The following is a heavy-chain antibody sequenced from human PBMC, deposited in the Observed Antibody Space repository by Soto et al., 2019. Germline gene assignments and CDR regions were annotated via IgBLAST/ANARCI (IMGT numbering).Heavy chain of an antibody. D-gene: IGHD3-16*01. CDR1: GYIIKNYW. J-gene: IGHJ4*02. Sequence: PGESLKISCKASGYIIKNYWIGWVRQMPGQGLEWMGIIFPDDSDTRYSPSFQGHVTISVDKSISTAYVQWSSLKASDSAIYYCFRGGGTSRTFDYWGQGTLVTVSS. CDR2: IFPDDSDT. CDR3: FRGGGTSRTFDY. V-gene: IGHV5-51*01.